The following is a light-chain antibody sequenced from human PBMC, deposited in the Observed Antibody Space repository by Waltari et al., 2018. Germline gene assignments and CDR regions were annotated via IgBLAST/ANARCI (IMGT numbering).Light chain of an antibody. CDR3: CSFATNSIVI. CDR1: GSDVGSYNL. Sequence: QSALTQPASVSGSPGQSITLSCSGTGSDVGSYNLVSWYQQHPGKAPKLIIYEVNMRPSGVSDRFSGSKSGVTASLTISGLQAEDEAVYFCCSFATNSIVIFGGGTKLTVL. J-gene: IGLJ2*01. CDR2: EVN. V-gene: IGLV2-23*02.